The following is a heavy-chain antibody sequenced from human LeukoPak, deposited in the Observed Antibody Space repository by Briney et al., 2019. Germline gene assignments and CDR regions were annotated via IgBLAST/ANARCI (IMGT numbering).Heavy chain of an antibody. V-gene: IGHV4-34*01. CDR1: GGSFSGFY. CDR3: ARATDDEFYLYYGMDV. J-gene: IGHJ6*02. CDR2: VSQSGST. Sequence: TPSETLSLTCAVYGGSFSGFYWSWIRQPPGRGLEWIGEVSQSGSTNYNPSLKSRITMSVDTSKNQFSLQLRSMTAADTAVYFCARATDDEFYLYYGMDVWGQGTTVTVSS. D-gene: IGHD3-16*01.